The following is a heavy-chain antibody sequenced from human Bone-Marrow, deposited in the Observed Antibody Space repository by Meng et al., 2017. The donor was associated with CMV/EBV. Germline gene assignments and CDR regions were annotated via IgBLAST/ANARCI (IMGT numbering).Heavy chain of an antibody. CDR1: GGSVSSGSYY. CDR3: AKSGGMTGDAFDI. J-gene: IGHJ3*02. V-gene: IGHV4-61*01. D-gene: IGHD6-25*01. CDR2: IYYSGST. Sequence: SETLSLTCTVSGGSVSSGSYYWSWIRQPPGKGMEWIGYIYYSGSTNYNPSLKSRVTISVDTSKNQFSLKLSSVTAADPAVYYCAKSGGMTGDAFDIWGQGTMVTV.